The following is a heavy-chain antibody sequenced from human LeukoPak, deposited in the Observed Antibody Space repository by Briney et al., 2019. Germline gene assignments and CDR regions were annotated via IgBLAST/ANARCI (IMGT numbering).Heavy chain of an antibody. D-gene: IGHD2-15*01. CDR1: GVSFDVYA. J-gene: IGHJ4*02. CDR2: ISWNSGSI. V-gene: IGHV3-9*01. Sequence: GESLTLSCTASGVSFDVYAMRWVRHAPGKGLEWVAGISWNSGSIGYADSVKGRFTISRDNAKNSLYLQMMSLRAEDTALYYCAKDIESTQNALTYFDSWGQGTLVTVSS. CDR3: AKDIESTQNALTYFDS.